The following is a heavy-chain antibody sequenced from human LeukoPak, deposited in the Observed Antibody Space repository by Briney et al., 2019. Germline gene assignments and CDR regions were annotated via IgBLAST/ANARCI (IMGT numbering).Heavy chain of an antibody. D-gene: IGHD5-18*01. CDR3: ARRATTERGHSYGLDF. J-gene: IGHJ4*02. CDR2: IGSSGSYI. V-gene: IGHV3-21*01. Sequence: GGSLRLSCEVSGFTFSSYHMNWVRQAPGKGLEWVSSIGSSGSYIYYADSFTGRFTISRDNAKNSLYLQMNSLRAEDTAMYYCARRATTERGHSYGLDFWGQGTLVTVSS. CDR1: GFTFSSYH.